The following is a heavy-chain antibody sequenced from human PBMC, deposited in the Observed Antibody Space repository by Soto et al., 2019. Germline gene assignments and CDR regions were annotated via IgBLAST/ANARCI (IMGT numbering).Heavy chain of an antibody. CDR2: IFYTGNS. CDR3: AGGGGNFDF. CDR1: GGSLSFNY. V-gene: IGHV4-59*01. J-gene: IGHJ4*02. Sequence: SETLSLTCSVSGGSLSFNYWSWIRQVPGKGLEWIGYIFYTGNSNYNPSLKSRVTISVDTSKNHFSLNLSSLTAADTAVYYCAGGGGNFDFWGQGTRVTVSS. D-gene: IGHD3-16*01.